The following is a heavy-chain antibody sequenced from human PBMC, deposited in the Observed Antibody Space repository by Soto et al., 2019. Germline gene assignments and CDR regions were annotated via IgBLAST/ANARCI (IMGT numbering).Heavy chain of an antibody. CDR3: ASFTRDEDYYYYGMDV. J-gene: IGHJ6*02. V-gene: IGHV4-4*02. Sequence: QVQLQESGPGLVKPSGTLSLTCAVSGGSISSSHWWSWVRQPPGKGLEWIAEIYHSGSTNYNPSLKSRVTISVDKSKNQFSLKLSSVTAADTAVYYCASFTRDEDYYYYGMDVWVQGTTVIVSS. CDR2: IYHSGST. CDR1: GGSISSSHW. D-gene: IGHD3-3*01.